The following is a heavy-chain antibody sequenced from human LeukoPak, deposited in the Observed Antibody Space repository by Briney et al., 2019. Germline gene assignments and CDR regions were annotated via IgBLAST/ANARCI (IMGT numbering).Heavy chain of an antibody. CDR2: LVYDARS. CDR3: ARDLSAAFDF. J-gene: IGHJ4*02. V-gene: IGHV3-33*01. CDR1: GFPFSSYG. Sequence: PGGSLRLSCAASGFPFSSYGMHRVRQAPGKGLEWVARLVYDARSDYANSVKGRFSISRDDSKNTLFLDMSNLRVEDTALYYCARDLSAAFDFWGQGVLVTVSS. D-gene: IGHD6-25*01.